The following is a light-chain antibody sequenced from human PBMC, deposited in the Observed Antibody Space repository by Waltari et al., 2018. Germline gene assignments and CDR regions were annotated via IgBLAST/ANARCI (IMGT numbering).Light chain of an antibody. Sequence: QSAPTQPPSVSGSPGQSVTIPCTGTSSDVGGYNYVSWYQQHPGKAPKLMIYGVSNRPSGVSDRFSGSKSGNTASLTISGLQAEDEADYYCCSYTTSSTVLFGGGTRLTVL. V-gene: IGLV2-14*01. CDR3: CSYTTSSTVL. J-gene: IGLJ2*01. CDR1: SSDVGGYNY. CDR2: GVS.